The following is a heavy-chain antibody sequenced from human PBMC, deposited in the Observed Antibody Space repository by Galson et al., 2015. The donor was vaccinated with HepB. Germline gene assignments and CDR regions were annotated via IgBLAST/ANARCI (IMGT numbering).Heavy chain of an antibody. V-gene: IGHV3-15*01. J-gene: IGHJ4*02. CDR2: IKSKTDGGTT. Sequence: FLRLSCAASGFTFSNAWMSWVRQAPGKGLEWVGRIKSKTDGGTTDYAAPVKGRFTISRDDSKNTLYLQMNSLKTEDTAVYYCTTEWGAWGGYYFDYWGQGTLVTVSS. D-gene: IGHD7-27*01. CDR1: GFTFSNAW. CDR3: TTEWGAWGGYYFDY.